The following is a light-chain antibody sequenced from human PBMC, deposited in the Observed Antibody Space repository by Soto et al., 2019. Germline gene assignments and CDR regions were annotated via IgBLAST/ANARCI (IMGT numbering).Light chain of an antibody. CDR3: SSYTRSSTFV. CDR2: EVT. CDR1: SSDVGAYNS. V-gene: IGLV2-14*01. J-gene: IGLJ1*01. Sequence: QSALTQPASVSGSPGQSITISCTGISSDVGAYNSVSWYQQEPGKAPRLLIYEVTNRPSGVSSRFSGSKSANTASLTISGLQADDEADYYCSSYTRSSTFVFGTGTKVTVL.